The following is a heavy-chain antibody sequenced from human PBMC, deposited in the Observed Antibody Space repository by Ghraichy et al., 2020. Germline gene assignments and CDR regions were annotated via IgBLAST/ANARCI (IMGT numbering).Heavy chain of an antibody. J-gene: IGHJ4*02. Sequence: GGSLRLSCTASGFTFGDYAMSWFRQAPGRGLEWVGFIRSKAYGGTTEYAASVKGRFTISRDDSKSIAYLQMNSLKTEDTAVYYCTRVLLWFGEPLYYFDYWGQGTLVTVSS. D-gene: IGHD3-10*01. CDR1: GFTFGDYA. V-gene: IGHV3-49*03. CDR3: TRVLLWFGEPLYYFDY. CDR2: IRSKAYGGTT.